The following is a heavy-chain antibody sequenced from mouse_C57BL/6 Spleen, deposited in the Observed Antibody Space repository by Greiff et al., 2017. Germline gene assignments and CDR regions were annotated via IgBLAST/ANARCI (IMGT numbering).Heavy chain of an antibody. Sequence: QVQLKQPGAELVRPGSSVKLSCKASGYTFTSYWMHWVKQRPIQGLEWIGNIDPSDSETHYNQKFKDKATLTVDKSSSTAYMQLSSLTSEDSAVYYCARGPTTVVATDAMDDWGQGTSVTVSS. V-gene: IGHV1-52*01. D-gene: IGHD1-1*01. CDR3: ARGPTTVVATDAMDD. J-gene: IGHJ4*01. CDR2: IDPSDSET. CDR1: GYTFTSYW.